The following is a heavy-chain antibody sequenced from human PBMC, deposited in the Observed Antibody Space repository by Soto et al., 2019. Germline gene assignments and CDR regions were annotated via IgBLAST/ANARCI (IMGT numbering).Heavy chain of an antibody. CDR1: GYTFTSYD. CDR2: MNPNSANT. Sequence: QVQLVQSGAEVKKPGASVKVSCKASGYTFTSYDINWVRQANGQGLEWMGWMNPNSANTDYAQKFQGRVTMTRNTSVSTAYMELSSLRYEDTAVYYCAREGGRGMDVWGQGTTVTVSS. V-gene: IGHV1-8*01. J-gene: IGHJ6*02. D-gene: IGHD3-16*01. CDR3: AREGGRGMDV.